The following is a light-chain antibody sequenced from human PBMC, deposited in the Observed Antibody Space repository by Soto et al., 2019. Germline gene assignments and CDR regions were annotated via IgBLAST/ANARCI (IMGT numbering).Light chain of an antibody. V-gene: IGKV1-5*03. CDR1: QSIGSW. CDR3: QQYNDFQYT. Sequence: DIPMTQSPSPLSASVGDGVTITCRASQSIGSWLAWYQQKPGKAPKLLIYKATNLQSGVPSRFSGSGSGTDFSLTISSLQPVDSATYFCQQYNDFQYTFGRGTKLEI. J-gene: IGKJ2*01. CDR2: KAT.